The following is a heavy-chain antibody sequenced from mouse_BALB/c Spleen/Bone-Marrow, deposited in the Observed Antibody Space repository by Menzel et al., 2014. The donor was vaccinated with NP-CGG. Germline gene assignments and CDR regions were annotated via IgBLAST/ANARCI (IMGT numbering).Heavy chain of an antibody. CDR3: TRDRGYDGGYYFDY. Sequence: EVHLVESGGGVVQPGGSRKLPCAASGFNFSDYGMAWVRLAPGKGPEWVAFISNLAYSIYYADTVTGRFTISRENAKNTLYLEMSSLRFEDTAMYYCTRDRGYDGGYYFDYWGQGTTLTVSS. J-gene: IGHJ2*01. D-gene: IGHD2-2*01. CDR2: ISNLAYSI. V-gene: IGHV5-15*02. CDR1: GFNFSDYG.